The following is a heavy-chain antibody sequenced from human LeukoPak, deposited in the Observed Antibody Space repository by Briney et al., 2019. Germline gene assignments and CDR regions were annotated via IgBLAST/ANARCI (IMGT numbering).Heavy chain of an antibody. D-gene: IGHD1-1*01. CDR1: GGPISSYY. J-gene: IGHJ4*02. Sequence: SETLSLTCTVSGGPISSYYWSWIRQPPGKGLEWIGYIYYSGSTNYNPSLKSRVTISVDTSKNQFSLKLSSVTAADTAVYYCARGAWGRTDFDYWGQGTLVTVSS. V-gene: IGHV4-59*01. CDR3: ARGAWGRTDFDY. CDR2: IYYSGST.